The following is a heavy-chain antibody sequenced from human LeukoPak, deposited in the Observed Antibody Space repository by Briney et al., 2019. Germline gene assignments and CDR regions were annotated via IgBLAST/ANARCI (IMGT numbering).Heavy chain of an antibody. CDR2: IYYSGST. D-gene: IGHD3-10*01. Sequence: SETLSLTCTVSGGSISSYYWSWIRQPPGKGLEWIGYIYYSGSTNYNPSLKSRVTISVDTPKNQFSLKLSSVTAADTAVYYCARHGRFGELSHFDYWGQGTLVTVSS. CDR1: GGSISSYY. CDR3: ARHGRFGELSHFDY. V-gene: IGHV4-59*08. J-gene: IGHJ4*02.